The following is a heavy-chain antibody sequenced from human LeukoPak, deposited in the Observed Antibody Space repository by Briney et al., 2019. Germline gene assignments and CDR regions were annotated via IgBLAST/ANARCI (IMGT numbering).Heavy chain of an antibody. CDR3: ARVAAAIPRWYFDL. CDR2: IIPIFGTS. D-gene: IGHD2-2*01. CDR1: GGIITNYA. J-gene: IGHJ2*01. Sequence: SVKVSCKTSGGIITNYAISWVRQAPGRGLEWVGVIIPIFGTSNYAQKFQGRVTITADKSTNTAYMELSSLRSEDTAVYYCARVAAAIPRWYFDLWGRGTLVTVSS. V-gene: IGHV1-69*06.